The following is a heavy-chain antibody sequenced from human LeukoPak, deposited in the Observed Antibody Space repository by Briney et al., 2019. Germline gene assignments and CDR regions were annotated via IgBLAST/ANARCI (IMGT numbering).Heavy chain of an antibody. V-gene: IGHV3-7*01. D-gene: IGHD1/OR15-1a*01. CDR1: GFTFSRHW. CDR2: IKHDGSET. CDR3: ARNRPPYGTTTLFDP. J-gene: IGHJ5*02. Sequence: GGSLRLSCAASGFTFSRHWMSWVRQAPGKGLEWVANIKHDGSETNYVDSVKGRFSISRDNAKNSLTLQMSSLRADDTAVYYCARNRPPYGTTTLFDPGARETLVTVSS.